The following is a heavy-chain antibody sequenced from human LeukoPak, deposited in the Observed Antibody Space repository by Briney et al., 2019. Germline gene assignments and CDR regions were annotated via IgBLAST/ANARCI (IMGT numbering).Heavy chain of an antibody. Sequence: PSETLSLTCAVYGGSFSGYYWSWIRQPPGKGLEWIGEINHSGSTNYNPSLKSRVTISVDTSKNQFSLKLSSVTAADTAVYYCARLIGSWYSGKFDYWGQGTLVTVSS. CDR2: INHSGST. D-gene: IGHD6-13*01. V-gene: IGHV4-34*01. CDR3: ARLIGSWYSGKFDY. CDR1: GGSFSGYY. J-gene: IGHJ4*02.